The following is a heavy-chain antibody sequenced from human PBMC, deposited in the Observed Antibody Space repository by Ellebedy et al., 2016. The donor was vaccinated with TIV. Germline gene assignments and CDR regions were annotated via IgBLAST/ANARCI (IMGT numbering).Heavy chain of an antibody. CDR2: ISAYNGNP. Sequence: AASVKVSCKASGYPFPNYGVSWVRQAPGQGLEWEGWISAYNGNPKYGQKFQGRISLTTDTSMGTAYMELRSLRSDDTGVYFCARDVPADAAALLDYWGQGTRVTVSS. D-gene: IGHD2-2*01. J-gene: IGHJ4*02. CDR3: ARDVPADAAALLDY. V-gene: IGHV1-18*04. CDR1: GYPFPNYG.